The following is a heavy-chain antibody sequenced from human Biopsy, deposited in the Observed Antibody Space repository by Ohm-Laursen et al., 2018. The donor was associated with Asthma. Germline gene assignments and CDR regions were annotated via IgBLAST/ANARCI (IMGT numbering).Heavy chain of an antibody. D-gene: IGHD3-9*01. J-gene: IGHJ3*01. CDR3: ARTYYDFLTGQVKDVFGV. CDR2: VNTGNGDT. V-gene: IGHV1-3*04. CDR1: GYNFISFA. Sequence: ASVKASCKASGYNFISFAIHWVRQAPGQRLEWMGWVNTGNGDTKYSQRFQGKVTITRDTSASTAYMELRSLRSEDTATYYCARTYYDFLTGQVKDVFGVWGQGTMVTVSS.